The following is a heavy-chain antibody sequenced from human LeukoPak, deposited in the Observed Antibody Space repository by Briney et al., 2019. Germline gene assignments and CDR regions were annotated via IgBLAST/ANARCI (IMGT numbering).Heavy chain of an antibody. D-gene: IGHD3-10*01. CDR1: GFTFSSYG. CDR2: IWYDGSNK. CDR3: GRDRGRLSVTPLDI. Sequence: GGSLRLSCAASGFTFSSYGMHWVRQAPGKGLEWVAVIWYDGSNKYYADSVKGRFTISRDNSKNPLYLQMNSLRAEGTGVYYWGRDRGRLSVTPLDIWGEGAKATDSS. V-gene: IGHV3-33*01. J-gene: IGHJ3*02.